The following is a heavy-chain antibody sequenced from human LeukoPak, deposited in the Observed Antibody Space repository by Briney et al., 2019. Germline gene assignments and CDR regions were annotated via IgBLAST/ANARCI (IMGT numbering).Heavy chain of an antibody. Sequence: SETLSLTCTVSGVSISSSNWWSWVRQSPGKGLEWIAEIYHTGKINYNPSFRSRVTISVDTSQNRFSLSLRSMTAADSAVYYCARDVVAAAGSWDSWGQGTLVTVSS. CDR3: ARDVVAAAGSWDS. D-gene: IGHD6-13*01. J-gene: IGHJ4*02. V-gene: IGHV4-4*02. CDR1: GVSISSSNW. CDR2: IYHTGKI.